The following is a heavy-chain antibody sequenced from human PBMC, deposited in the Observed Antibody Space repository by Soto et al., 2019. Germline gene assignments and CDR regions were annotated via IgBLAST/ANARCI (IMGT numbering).Heavy chain of an antibody. D-gene: IGHD3-10*01. CDR3: ARHVGEFTGGSGYYGSTRPYYFDY. J-gene: IGHJ4*02. CDR1: GGSISSSSYY. CDR2: IYYSGST. V-gene: IGHV4-39*01. Sequence: SETLSLTCTVSGGSISSSSYYWGWIRQPPGKGLEWIGSIYYSGSTYYNPSLKSRVTISVDTSKNQFSLKLSSVTAADTAVYYCARHVGEFTGGSGYYGSTRPYYFDYWGQGTLVTVSS.